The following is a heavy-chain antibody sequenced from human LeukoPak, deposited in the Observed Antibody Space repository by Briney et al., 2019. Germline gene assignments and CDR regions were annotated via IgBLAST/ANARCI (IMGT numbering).Heavy chain of an antibody. CDR3: ARDQGFIVATQGIDY. D-gene: IGHD5-12*01. V-gene: IGHV3-74*01. J-gene: IGHJ4*02. Sequence: GGSLRLSCAASGFPFSSYWMHWVRQGPGKGLVWVSHINSDGSSASYADSVKGRFTISRDNSKNTLYLQMNSLRAEDTAVYYYARDQGFIVATQGIDYWGQGTLVTVSS. CDR2: INSDGSSA. CDR1: GFPFSSYW.